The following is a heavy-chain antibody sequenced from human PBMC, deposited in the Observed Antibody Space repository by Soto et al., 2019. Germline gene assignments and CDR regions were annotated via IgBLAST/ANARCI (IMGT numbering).Heavy chain of an antibody. Sequence: PGGSLRLSCAASGFTFSSYGMHWVRQAPGKGLEGVAVISYDGSNKYYADSVKGRFTISRDNSKNTLYLQMNSLRAEDTAVYYCAKGHTIFGVVIIDRAYYFDYWGQGTLVTVSS. CDR3: AKGHTIFGVVIIDRAYYFDY. D-gene: IGHD3-3*01. CDR2: ISYDGSNK. V-gene: IGHV3-30*18. J-gene: IGHJ4*02. CDR1: GFTFSSYG.